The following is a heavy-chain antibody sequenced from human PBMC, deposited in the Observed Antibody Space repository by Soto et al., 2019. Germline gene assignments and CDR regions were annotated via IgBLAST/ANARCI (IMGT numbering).Heavy chain of an antibody. V-gene: IGHV1-24*01. Sequence: ASVKVSCKVSGYTLTELSMHWVRQAPGKGPEWMGGFDHEDGETIYEQKFQGRVTMTEDTSTDTAYMELSSLRSEDTAVYYCATAPTTYSSSWYRPRGFDYWGQGTLVTVSS. J-gene: IGHJ4*02. CDR2: FDHEDGET. CDR3: ATAPTTYSSSWYRPRGFDY. D-gene: IGHD6-13*01. CDR1: GYTLTELS.